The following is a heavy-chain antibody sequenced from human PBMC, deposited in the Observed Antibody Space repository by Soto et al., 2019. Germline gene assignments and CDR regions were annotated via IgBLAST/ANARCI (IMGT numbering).Heavy chain of an antibody. D-gene: IGHD5-12*01. Sequence: SETLSHTCAVYGGSFSGYYWSWIRQPPGRGLEWIGEINHSGSTNYNPSLKSRVTISVDTSKNQFSLKLSSVTAADTAVYYWARAQDVAKNLFDFWGQVTLVTV. CDR1: GGSFSGYY. CDR3: ARAQDVAKNLFDF. V-gene: IGHV4-34*01. CDR2: INHSGST. J-gene: IGHJ5*01.